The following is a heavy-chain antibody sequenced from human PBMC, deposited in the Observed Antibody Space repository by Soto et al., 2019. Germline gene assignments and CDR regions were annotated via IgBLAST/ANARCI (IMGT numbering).Heavy chain of an antibody. J-gene: IGHJ4*02. CDR3: ARDVGEPDY. D-gene: IGHD2-21*01. V-gene: IGHV1-24*01. Sequence: GASVKVSCKVSGYTLTELSMHWVRQAPGKGLEWMGGFDPEDGNTNYAQKLQGRVTMTTDTSTSTAYMELRSLRSDDTAVYYCARDVGEPDYWGQGTLVTVSS. CDR2: FDPEDGNT. CDR1: GYTLTELS.